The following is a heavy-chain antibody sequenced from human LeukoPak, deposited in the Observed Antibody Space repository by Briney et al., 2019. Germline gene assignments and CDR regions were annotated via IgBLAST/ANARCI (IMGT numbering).Heavy chain of an antibody. CDR3: AKENDGSYRCAGS. V-gene: IGHV3-30*02. Sequence: PGGSLRLSCAASGFAFSSYEMNWVRQAPGKGLEWVGFIRYDGRNTYYSDSVKGRFTISRDISKNTLYLQMNNLRAEDTAVYYCAKENDGSYRCAGSWGQGTLVTVSS. CDR1: GFAFSSYE. D-gene: IGHD3-16*02. CDR2: IRYDGRNT. J-gene: IGHJ5*02.